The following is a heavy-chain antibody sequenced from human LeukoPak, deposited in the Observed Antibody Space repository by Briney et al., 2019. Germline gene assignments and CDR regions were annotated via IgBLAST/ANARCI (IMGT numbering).Heavy chain of an antibody. CDR2: ISSSSSYI. CDR1: GFTFSSYS. V-gene: IGHV3-21*01. Sequence: GGPLRLSCAASGFTFSSYSMNWVRQAPGKGLEWVSSISSSSSYIYYADSVKGRFTISRDNAKNSLYLQMNSLRAEDTAVYYCARDADSSGYYLDAFDIWGQGTMVTVSS. J-gene: IGHJ3*02. CDR3: ARDADSSGYYLDAFDI. D-gene: IGHD3-22*01.